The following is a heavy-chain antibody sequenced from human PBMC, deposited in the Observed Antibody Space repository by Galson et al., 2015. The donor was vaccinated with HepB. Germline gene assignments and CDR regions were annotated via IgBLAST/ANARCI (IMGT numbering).Heavy chain of an antibody. J-gene: IGHJ4*02. CDR1: GYTFTSYG. D-gene: IGHD3-10*01. CDR2: ISAYNGNT. Sequence: SVKVSCKASGYTFTSYGISWVRQAPGQGLEWMGWISAYNGNTNYAQKLQGRVTMTTDTSTSTAYMELRSLRSDDTAVYYCARGWGGSMVRGVITPVYWGQGTLVTVSS. V-gene: IGHV1-18*01. CDR3: ARGWGGSMVRGVITPVY.